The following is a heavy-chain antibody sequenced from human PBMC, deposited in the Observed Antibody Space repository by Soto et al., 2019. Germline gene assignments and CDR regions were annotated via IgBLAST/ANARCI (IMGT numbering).Heavy chain of an antibody. CDR1: GYTFTSYG. V-gene: IGHV1-18*01. D-gene: IGHD6-19*01. Sequence: ASVKVSCKASGYTFTSYGISWVRQAPGQGLEWMGWISAYNGNTNYAQKLQGRVTMTTDTSTSTAYMELRSLRSDDTAVYYCARYLSYSSGWYYFDYWGQGTLVTVSS. CDR2: ISAYNGNT. J-gene: IGHJ4*02. CDR3: ARYLSYSSGWYYFDY.